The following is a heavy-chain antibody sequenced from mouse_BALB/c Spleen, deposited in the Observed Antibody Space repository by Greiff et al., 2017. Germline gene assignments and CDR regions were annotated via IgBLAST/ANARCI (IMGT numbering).Heavy chain of an antibody. J-gene: IGHJ2*01. Sequence: EVQRVESGGGLVKPGGSLKLSCAASGFTFSSYAMSWVRQTPEKRLEWVASISSGGSTYYPDSVKGRFTISRDNARNILYLQMSSLRSEDTAMYYCAKYGYDGRYFDYWGQGTTLTVSS. CDR1: GFTFSSYA. V-gene: IGHV5-6-5*01. CDR2: ISSGGST. CDR3: AKYGYDGRYFDY. D-gene: IGHD2-2*01.